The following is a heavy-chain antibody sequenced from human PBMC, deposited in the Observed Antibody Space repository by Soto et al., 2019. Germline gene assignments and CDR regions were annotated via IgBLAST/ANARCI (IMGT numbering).Heavy chain of an antibody. Sequence: SETLSLTCSVSGGSINSDDSFWGWVRQSPGKGLEWIGSLYYGGSTFYNPSLKSRVTISLDTSKNQFSLRLTSVTAADTAIYYCARQLPVGATSWFDTWGQGPLVTVSA. CDR3: ARQLPVGATSWFDT. CDR1: GGSINSDDSF. D-gene: IGHD1-26*01. J-gene: IGHJ5*02. V-gene: IGHV4-39*01. CDR2: LYYGGST.